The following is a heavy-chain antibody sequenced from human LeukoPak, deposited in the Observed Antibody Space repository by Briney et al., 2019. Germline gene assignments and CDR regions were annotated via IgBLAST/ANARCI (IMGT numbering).Heavy chain of an antibody. CDR3: AKGDTYYYDSSGLY. CDR2: LSGSGSNT. V-gene: IGHV3-23*01. J-gene: IGHJ4*02. D-gene: IGHD3-22*01. CDR1: GFPFSSYA. Sequence: GGSLRLSCAASGFPFSSYAMNWVRQAPGKGLEWVSALSGSGSNTFYADSAKGRLTISRDNSKNTLYLQMNSLRAEDTAVYYCAKGDTYYYDSSGLYWGQGTLVTVSS.